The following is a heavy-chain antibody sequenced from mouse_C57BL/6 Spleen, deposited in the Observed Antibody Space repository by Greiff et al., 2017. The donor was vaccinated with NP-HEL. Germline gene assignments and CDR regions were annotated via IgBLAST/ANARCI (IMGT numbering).Heavy chain of an antibody. V-gene: IGHV2-2*01. Sequence: VMLVESGPGLVQPSQSLSITCTVSGFSLTSYGVHWVRQSPGKGLEWLGVIWSGGSTDYNAAFISRLSISKDNSKSQVFFKMNSLQADDTAIYYCASSPIYYYGSSSMDYWGQGTSVTVSS. CDR3: ASSPIYYYGSSSMDY. D-gene: IGHD1-1*01. J-gene: IGHJ4*01. CDR1: GFSLTSYG. CDR2: IWSGGST.